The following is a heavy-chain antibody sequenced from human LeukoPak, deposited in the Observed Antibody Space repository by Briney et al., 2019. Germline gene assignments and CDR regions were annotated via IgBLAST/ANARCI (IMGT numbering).Heavy chain of an antibody. CDR2: ISGSGGST. CDR1: GFTFSSYG. CDR3: AKGAGGSYGLYYFDY. J-gene: IGHJ4*02. D-gene: IGHD3-10*01. V-gene: IGHV3-23*01. Sequence: QSGGSLRLSCAASGFTFSSYGMSWVRQAPGKGLEWVSAISGSGGSTYYADSVKGRFTISRDNSKNTLYLQMNSLRAEDTAVYYCAKGAGGSYGLYYFDYWGQGALVTVSS.